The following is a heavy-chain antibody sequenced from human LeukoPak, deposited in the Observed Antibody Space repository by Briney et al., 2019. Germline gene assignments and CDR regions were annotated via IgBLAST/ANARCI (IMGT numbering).Heavy chain of an antibody. Sequence: GGSLRLPCTASGFTFNSFAMHWVRQAPGKGLDWLAVISKDGTNKYCVDSVKGRFTISRDNSKNTVYLQMSSLRAEDTAVYYCAREDQQLPDYWGQGTLVTVSS. V-gene: IGHV3-30-3*01. CDR3: AREDQQLPDY. CDR2: ISKDGTNK. D-gene: IGHD6-13*01. CDR1: GFTFNSFA. J-gene: IGHJ4*02.